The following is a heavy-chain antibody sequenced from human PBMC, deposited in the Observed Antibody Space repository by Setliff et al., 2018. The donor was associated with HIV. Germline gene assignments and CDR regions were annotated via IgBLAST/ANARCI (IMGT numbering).Heavy chain of an antibody. CDR1: GFTFSSYW. CDR3: ARARGGNSEWSY. CDR2: INSDGSST. D-gene: IGHD2-15*01. Sequence: VGSLRLSCAASGFTFSSYWMHWVRQVPGKGLVWVSRINSDGSSTTYADFVKGRFTISRDNAKNTLYLQMNSLRAEDTAVYSCARARGGNSEWSYWGQGTLVTVSS. V-gene: IGHV3-74*03. J-gene: IGHJ4*02.